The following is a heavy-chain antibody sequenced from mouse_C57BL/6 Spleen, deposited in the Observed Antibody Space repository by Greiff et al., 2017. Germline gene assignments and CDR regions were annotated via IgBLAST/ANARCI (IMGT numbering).Heavy chain of an antibody. D-gene: IGHD1-1*01. J-gene: IGHJ4*01. Sequence: VKLMESGPGLVQPSQSLSISCTVSGFSFTSYGVHWVRQSPGKGLEWLGVIWSGGSTDYTAAFMSRLSNTKDNSKIHGFVKMNSLQSDDTAIDDCAKNDGRSYYYAMGYWGQGTSVSVSS. CDR3: AKNDGRSYYYAMGY. CDR2: IWSGGST. V-gene: IGHV2-5*01. CDR1: GFSFTSYG.